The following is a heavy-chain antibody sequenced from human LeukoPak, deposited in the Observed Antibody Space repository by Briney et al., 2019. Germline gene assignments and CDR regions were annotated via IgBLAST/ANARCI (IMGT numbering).Heavy chain of an antibody. V-gene: IGHV3-23*01. CDR2: ISGSNGNT. CDR1: GFTFSSYA. J-gene: IGHJ4*02. Sequence: TGGSLRLSCAASGFTFSSYAMNWVRQAPGKGLEWVSSISGSNGNTFYADSVKGRFTVSSDNSKNTLYLQMNSLRAEDTAVYYCAKIPPRTMVRIKTSYYFDYWGQGTLVTVSS. CDR3: AKIPPRTMVRIKTSYYFDY. D-gene: IGHD3-10*01.